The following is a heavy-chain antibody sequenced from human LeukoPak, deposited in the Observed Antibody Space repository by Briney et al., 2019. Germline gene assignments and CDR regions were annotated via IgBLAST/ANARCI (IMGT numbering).Heavy chain of an antibody. CDR2: MNPNSGNT. D-gene: IGHD5-18*01. V-gene: IGHV1-8*01. Sequence: ASVTVSCKASGYTFTSYDINWVRQAPGQGLEWMGWMNPNSGNTGYAQKFQGRVTMTRNTSISTAYMELSSLRSEDTAVYYCARDVGYSYGYEFDYWGQGTLVTVSS. CDR3: ARDVGYSYGYEFDY. CDR1: GYTFTSYD. J-gene: IGHJ4*02.